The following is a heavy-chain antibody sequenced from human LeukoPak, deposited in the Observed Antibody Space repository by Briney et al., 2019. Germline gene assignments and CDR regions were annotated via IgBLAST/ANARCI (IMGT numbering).Heavy chain of an antibody. J-gene: IGHJ6*02. CDR3: ARSAYCSSTSCYSYYYGMDV. D-gene: IGHD2-2*01. CDR2: IYPGDSDT. V-gene: IGHV5-51*01. CDR1: GYSFTSYW. Sequence: GESLKISCQGSGYSFTSYWIGWVRQMPGKGLEWMGIIYPGDSDTRYSPSFQGQVTISADKSISTAYLQWSSLKASDTAMYYCARSAYCSSTSCYSYYYGMDVWGQGTTVTVSS.